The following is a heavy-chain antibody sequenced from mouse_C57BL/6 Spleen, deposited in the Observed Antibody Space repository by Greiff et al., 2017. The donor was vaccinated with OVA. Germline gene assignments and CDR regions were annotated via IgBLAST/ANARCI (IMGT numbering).Heavy chain of an antibody. CDR1: GYTFTSYW. V-gene: IGHV1-7*01. J-gene: IGHJ3*01. D-gene: IGHD2-5*01. CDR3: AIEVMAWFAY. Sequence: VQLQESGAELAKPGASVKLSCKASGYTFTSYWMHWVKQRPGQGLEWIGYINPSRGYTKYNQKFKDKATLTAEKSSSTDYMQLRSLTYEDSAGYYCAIEVMAWFAYWGQGTLVTVSA. CDR2: INPSRGYT.